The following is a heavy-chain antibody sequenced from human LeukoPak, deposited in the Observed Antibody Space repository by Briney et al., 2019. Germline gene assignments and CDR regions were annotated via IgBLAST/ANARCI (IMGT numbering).Heavy chain of an antibody. D-gene: IGHD4-17*01. Sequence: GRSLRLSCAASGFTFSSFSMNWVRQAPGKGLEWVSYISSSSTIKYADSVKGRFTLSRDNAKNSLYLQMSSLRAEDTAVYYCARDYSTVTTFFDYWGQGTLVTVSS. J-gene: IGHJ4*02. V-gene: IGHV3-48*01. CDR2: ISSSSTI. CDR3: ARDYSTVTTFFDY. CDR1: GFTFSSFS.